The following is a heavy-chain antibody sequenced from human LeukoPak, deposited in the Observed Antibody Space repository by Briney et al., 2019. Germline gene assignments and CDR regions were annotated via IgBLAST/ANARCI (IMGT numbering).Heavy chain of an antibody. CDR1: GLTFTSSA. V-gene: IGHV1-58*02. J-gene: IGHJ4*02. D-gene: IGHD6-19*01. CDR3: AAVSPLHDSGWYYFDY. CDR2: IVVGSGNT. Sequence: GTSVKVSCKASGLTFTSSAMQWVRQARGQRLEWIGWIVVGSGNTNYAQKFHERVTITRDMSTSTAYMELSSLRSEDTAVYYCAAVSPLHDSGWYYFDYWGQGTLVTVSS.